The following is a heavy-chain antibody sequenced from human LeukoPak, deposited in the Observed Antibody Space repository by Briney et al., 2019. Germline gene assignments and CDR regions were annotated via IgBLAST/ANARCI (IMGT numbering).Heavy chain of an antibody. CDR1: GFTFSNSA. CDR3: ARPTLVQYGGFDY. Sequence: SVKVSCKASGFTFSNSAVQWVRQAPGQGLEWMGIINPSGGSTSYAQKFQGRVTMTRDTSTSTVYMELSSLRSEDTAVYYCARPTLVQYGGFDYWGQGTLVTVSS. V-gene: IGHV1-46*01. CDR2: INPSGGST. D-gene: IGHD4-23*01. J-gene: IGHJ4*02.